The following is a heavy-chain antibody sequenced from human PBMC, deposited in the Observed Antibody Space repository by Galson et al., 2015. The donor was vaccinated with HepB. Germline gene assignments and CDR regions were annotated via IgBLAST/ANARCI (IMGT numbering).Heavy chain of an antibody. CDR1: GFSFISHS. V-gene: IGHV3-48*01. D-gene: IGHD6-25*01. CDR2: INPGGTK. J-gene: IGHJ6*02. Sequence: SLRLSCAASGFSFISHSMNWVRHSPGKGLEWLAYINPGGTKYYADSARGRVTISRDNAKKSMYLHMSSLRVEDTGIYYCARNPASYDYYNMDVWGQGTTVTVSS. CDR3: ARNPASYDYYNMDV.